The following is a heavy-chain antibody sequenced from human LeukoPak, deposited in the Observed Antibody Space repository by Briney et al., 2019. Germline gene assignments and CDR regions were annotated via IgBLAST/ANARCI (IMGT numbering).Heavy chain of an antibody. Sequence: GGSLRLSFAASGFTFSSYWMHWVRQAPGKGLVWVSRINSDGSSTNYADSVKGRFTISRDNAKNTLYLQMNSLRAEDTAVYYCARLDYYGSGGYGLSFDYWGQGTLVTVSS. D-gene: IGHD3-10*01. CDR2: INSDGSST. J-gene: IGHJ4*02. CDR3: ARLDYYGSGGYGLSFDY. V-gene: IGHV3-74*01. CDR1: GFTFSSYW.